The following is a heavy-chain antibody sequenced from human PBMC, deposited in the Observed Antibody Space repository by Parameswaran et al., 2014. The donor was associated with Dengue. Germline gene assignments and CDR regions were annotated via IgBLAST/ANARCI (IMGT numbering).Heavy chain of an antibody. D-gene: IGHD3-3*01. CDR3: ATARWNNSFWGAWFDP. CDR2: PPYLWAA. V-gene: IGHV1-69*01. Sequence: WVRQALDKDLSGWKGPPYLWAANYAQKFQGRVTITADESASTSYMELSSLRSEDTAVFYCATARWNNSFWGAWFDPWGQGTLVTVSS. J-gene: IGHJ5*02.